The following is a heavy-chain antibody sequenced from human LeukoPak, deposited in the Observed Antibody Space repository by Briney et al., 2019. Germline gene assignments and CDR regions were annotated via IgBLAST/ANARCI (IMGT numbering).Heavy chain of an antibody. CDR1: GFSFDDYA. CDR3: AKGNYYYDSSGHPGGDY. CDR2: ISWNSGSE. D-gene: IGHD3-22*01. J-gene: IGHJ4*02. V-gene: IGHV3-9*01. Sequence: GGSLRLSCAASGFSFDDYAMHWLRQAPGKGLQWVSGISWNSGSEGYADSVKGRFTISRDNSKNTLYLQMNSLRAEDTAVYYCAKGNYYYDSSGHPGGDYWGQGTLVTVSS.